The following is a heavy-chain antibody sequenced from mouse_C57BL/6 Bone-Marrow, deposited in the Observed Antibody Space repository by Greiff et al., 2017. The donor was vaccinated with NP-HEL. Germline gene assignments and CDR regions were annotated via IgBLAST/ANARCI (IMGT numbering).Heavy chain of an antibody. D-gene: IGHD1-1*01. Sequence: QVQLKQPGAELVKPGASVKMSCKASGYTFTSYWITWVKQRPGQGLEWIGDIYPGSGSTNYNEKFKSKATLTVDTSSSTAYMQLSSLTSEDSAVYYCARRSYYYGSSPYWGQGTTLTVSS. CDR2: IYPGSGST. J-gene: IGHJ2*01. CDR1: GYTFTSYW. CDR3: ARRSYYYGSSPY. V-gene: IGHV1-55*01.